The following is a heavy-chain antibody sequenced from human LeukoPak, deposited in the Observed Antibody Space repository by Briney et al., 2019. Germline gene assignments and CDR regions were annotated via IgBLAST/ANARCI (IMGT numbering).Heavy chain of an antibody. CDR3: ARLRRYFDWLTYYFDY. V-gene: IGHV4-34*01. CDR2: INHSGST. J-gene: IGHJ4*02. Sequence: PSETLSLTCAVYGGSFSGYYWSWIRQPPGKGLEWIGEINHSGSTNYNPSLKSRVTISVDTSKNQFSLKLSSVTAADTAVYYCARLRRYFDWLTYYFDYWGQGTLVTVSS. D-gene: IGHD3-9*01. CDR1: GGSFSGYY.